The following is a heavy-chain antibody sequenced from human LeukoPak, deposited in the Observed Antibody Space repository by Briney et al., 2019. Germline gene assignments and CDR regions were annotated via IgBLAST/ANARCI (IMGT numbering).Heavy chain of an antibody. V-gene: IGHV4-4*07. J-gene: IGHJ5*02. CDR1: GGSISSYY. D-gene: IGHD3-9*01. CDR2: IYTSGSA. Sequence: SETLSLTCTVSGGSISSYYWSWIRQPAGKGLEWIGRIYTSGSANYNPSLKSRVTMSVDTSKNQFSLKLSSVTAADTAVYYRARARYDKSWFDPWGQGTLVTVSS. CDR3: ARARYDKSWFDP.